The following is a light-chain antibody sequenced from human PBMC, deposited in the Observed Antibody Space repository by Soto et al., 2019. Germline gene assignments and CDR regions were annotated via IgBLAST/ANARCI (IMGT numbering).Light chain of an antibody. CDR1: QSVSSNY. J-gene: IGKJ1*01. CDR3: QQYGCSPTWT. Sequence: ESVLTQSPGTLSLSPGERATLSCRASQSVSSNYLAWYQQKPGQAPRLLIYGASTRATGIPDRFSGSGSGTDFTLTISRLEPEDSAVYYCQQYGCSPTWTFGQGTKVDIK. V-gene: IGKV3-20*01. CDR2: GAS.